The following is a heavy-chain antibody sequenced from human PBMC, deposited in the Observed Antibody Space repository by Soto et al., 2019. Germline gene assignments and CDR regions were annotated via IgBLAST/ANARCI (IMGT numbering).Heavy chain of an antibody. J-gene: IGHJ6*03. D-gene: IGHD2-2*01. Sequence: ASVKVSCKASGYTFTSYGISWVRQAPGQGLEWMGSISANGGNTNYAQKLQGRVTMTRDTSTSTAYMELSSLRSEDTAVYYCAREYIVVVPADRNYMDVWGKGTTVTVSS. V-gene: IGHV1-18*01. CDR2: ISANGGNT. CDR1: GYTFTSYG. CDR3: AREYIVVVPADRNYMDV.